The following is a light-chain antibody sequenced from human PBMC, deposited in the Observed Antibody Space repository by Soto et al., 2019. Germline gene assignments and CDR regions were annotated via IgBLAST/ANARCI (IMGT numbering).Light chain of an antibody. CDR2: DAY. V-gene: IGKV1-5*01. CDR3: QHYKSYPWT. CDR1: QSISSW. Sequence: RVTKSVPASQSISSWLAWYQQKPGKATKLLIYDAYSLESGVPSRFSGSGSGTEFTLTISSMQPDDFAIYYCQHYKSYPWTVGTGTKVDIK. J-gene: IGKJ1*01.